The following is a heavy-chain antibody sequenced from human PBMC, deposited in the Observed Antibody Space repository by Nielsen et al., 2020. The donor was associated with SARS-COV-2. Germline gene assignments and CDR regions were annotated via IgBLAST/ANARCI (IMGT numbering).Heavy chain of an antibody. CDR1: GFTFSSYY. CDR3: ARCRRPYHLFSGDYYWYFDL. J-gene: IGHJ2*01. D-gene: IGHD4-17*01. Sequence: GESLKISCAGSGFTFSSYYFNWVRQAPGKGLMWVSRINTDGSRSAYADAVKGRFTISRDNPKNSLYLQMGSLRAEDTAVYYCARCRRPYHLFSGDYYWYFDLWGRGTLVTVSS. V-gene: IGHV3-74*01. CDR2: INTDGSRS.